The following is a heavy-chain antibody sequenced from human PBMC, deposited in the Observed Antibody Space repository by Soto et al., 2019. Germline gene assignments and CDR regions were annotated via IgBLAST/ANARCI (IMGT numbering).Heavy chain of an antibody. D-gene: IGHD3-10*01. Sequence: GGSLRLSCAASGCTFSSYGMHWVRQAPGKGLEWVAVIWYDGSNKYYADSVKGRFTISRDNSKNTLYLQMNSLRAEDTAVYYCATTMVRGASIGGANYYYGMDVWGQGTTVTVSS. CDR2: IWYDGSNK. CDR3: ATTMVRGASIGGANYYYGMDV. V-gene: IGHV3-33*01. J-gene: IGHJ6*02. CDR1: GCTFSSYG.